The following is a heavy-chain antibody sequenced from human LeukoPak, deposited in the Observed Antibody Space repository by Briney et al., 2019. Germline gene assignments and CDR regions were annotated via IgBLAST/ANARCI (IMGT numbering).Heavy chain of an antibody. J-gene: IGHJ4*02. Sequence: GGSLRLSCSASGFTFSSFDMHWVRQAPGKGLEWMTFIRYDGNSKYYAGSVQGRFTLSRDNSKDTLYLQLDSLRGDDTAVYYCARARLGSTTSFYFDHWGQGALVTVSS. CDR1: GFTFSSFD. CDR3: ARARLGSTTSFYFDH. V-gene: IGHV3-30*02. CDR2: IRYDGNSK. D-gene: IGHD1-26*01.